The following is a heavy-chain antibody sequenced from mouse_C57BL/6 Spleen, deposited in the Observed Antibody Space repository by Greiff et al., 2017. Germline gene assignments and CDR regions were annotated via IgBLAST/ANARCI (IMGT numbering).Heavy chain of an antibody. D-gene: IGHD2-4*01. J-gene: IGHJ3*01. Sequence: DVMLVESGGGLVKPGGSLKLSCAASGFTFSSYAMSWVRQTPEKRLEWVATISDGGSYTYYPDNVKGRFTISRDNAKNNLYLQMSHLKSEDTAMYYCARDWGLRLWFAYWGQGTLVTVSA. CDR2: ISDGGSYT. CDR1: GFTFSSYA. CDR3: ARDWGLRLWFAY. V-gene: IGHV5-4*01.